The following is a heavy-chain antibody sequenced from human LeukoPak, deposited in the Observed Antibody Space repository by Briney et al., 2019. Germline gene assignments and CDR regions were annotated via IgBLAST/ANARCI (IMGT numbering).Heavy chain of an antibody. D-gene: IGHD3-3*01. CDR3: ARSPSGGVDDFWSGYTDY. V-gene: IGHV5-51*01. CDR1: GYSFTSYW. Sequence: GESLKISCKGSGYSFTSYWIGWVRQMPGKGLEWMGIIYPGDSDTRYSPSFQGQVTISADKSISTAYLQWGSLKASDTAMYYCARSPSGGVDDFWSGYTDYWGQGTLVTVSS. CDR2: IYPGDSDT. J-gene: IGHJ4*02.